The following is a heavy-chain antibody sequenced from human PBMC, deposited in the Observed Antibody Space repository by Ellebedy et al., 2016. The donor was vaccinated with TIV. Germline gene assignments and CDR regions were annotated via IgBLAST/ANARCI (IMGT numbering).Heavy chain of an antibody. CDR1: GGTFSSYA. CDR3: ARVGSGTSDNPYYYSLDV. V-gene: IGHV1-69*13. J-gene: IGHJ6*02. Sequence: SVKVSCKASGGTFSSYAITWVRQAPGQGLEWMGGIIPLYGTSNYAQKFQGRVTITADESTSTAYMELSSLRSDDTAVYYCARVGSGTSDNPYYYSLDVWGQGTTVIVSS. CDR2: IIPLYGTS. D-gene: IGHD3-10*01.